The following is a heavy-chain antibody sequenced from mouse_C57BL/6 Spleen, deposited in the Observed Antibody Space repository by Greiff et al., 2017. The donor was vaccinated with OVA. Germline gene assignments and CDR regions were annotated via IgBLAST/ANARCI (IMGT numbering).Heavy chain of an antibody. V-gene: IGHV1-64*01. CDR2: IHPNSGST. D-gene: IGHD4-1*01. CDR3: ARGGTGSAWFAY. Sequence: QVQLQQPGAELVKPGASVKLSCKASGYTFTSYWMHWVKQRPGQGLEWIGMIHPNSGSTNYNEKFKSKATLTVDKSSSTAYMQLSSLTSEVSAVYYCARGGTGSAWFAYWGQGTLVTVSA. CDR1: GYTFTSYW. J-gene: IGHJ3*01.